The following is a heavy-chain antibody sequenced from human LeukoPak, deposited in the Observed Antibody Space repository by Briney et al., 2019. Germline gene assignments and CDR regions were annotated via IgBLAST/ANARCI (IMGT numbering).Heavy chain of an antibody. V-gene: IGHV1-2*06. CDR2: INPNSGGT. CDR3: ATLTYYYDSSGFTGEGAFDI. D-gene: IGHD3-22*01. Sequence: ASVKVSCXASGYTFTGYYMHWVRQAPGQGLEWMGRINPNSGGTNYAQKFQGRVTMTRDTSISTAYMELSRLRSDDTAVYYCATLTYYYDSSGFTGEGAFDIWGQGTMVTVSS. J-gene: IGHJ3*02. CDR1: GYTFTGYY.